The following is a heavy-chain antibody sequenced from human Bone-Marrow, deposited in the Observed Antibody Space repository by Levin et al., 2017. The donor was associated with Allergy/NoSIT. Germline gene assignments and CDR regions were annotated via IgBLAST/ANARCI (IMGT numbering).Heavy chain of an antibody. Sequence: GGSLRLSCVASGFTFNSYGIHWVRQAPGKGLEWLALISFDGSKKYYADSLKGRFTISRDDSKKTVYLQMNTMTVEDTAVYYCARPYYDFAYYHSGFHVWGPGTTVTVSS. J-gene: IGHJ6*02. V-gene: IGHV3-30*03. CDR2: ISFDGSKK. CDR1: GFTFNSYG. CDR3: ARPYYDFAYYHSGFHV. D-gene: IGHD3-3*01.